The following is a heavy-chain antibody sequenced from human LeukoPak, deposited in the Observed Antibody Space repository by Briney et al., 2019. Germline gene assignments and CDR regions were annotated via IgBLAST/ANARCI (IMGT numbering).Heavy chain of an antibody. D-gene: IGHD3-22*01. CDR2: IYSGGST. CDR1: GFTVSSNY. CDR3: ARDGSYYYGSSGLPYYYYGMDV. V-gene: IGHV3-53*01. J-gene: IGHJ6*02. Sequence: PGGSLRLSCAASGFTVSSNYMSWVRQAPGKGLEWVSVIYSGGSTYYADSVKGRFTISRDNSKNTLYLQMNSLRAEDTAVYYCARDGSYYYGSSGLPYYYYGMDVWGQGTTVTVSS.